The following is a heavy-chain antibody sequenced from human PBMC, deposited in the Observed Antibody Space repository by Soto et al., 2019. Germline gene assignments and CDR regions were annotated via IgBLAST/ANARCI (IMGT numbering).Heavy chain of an antibody. D-gene: IGHD2-15*01. V-gene: IGHV3-23*01. CDR1: GFTFGNIA. CDR3: AKSISMSGGSFDS. J-gene: IGHJ4*02. Sequence: GGSLRLSCAASGFTFGNIAMNWVRQTPGKGLEWVSGISGSGDTTYYADSVKGRFTISRDNSKNTLDLQINSLRAEDTAIYYCAKSISMSGGSFDSWGQGTLVTVSS. CDR2: ISGSGDTT.